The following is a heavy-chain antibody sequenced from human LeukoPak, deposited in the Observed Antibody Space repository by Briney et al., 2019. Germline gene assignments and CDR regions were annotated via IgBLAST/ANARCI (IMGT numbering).Heavy chain of an antibody. V-gene: IGHV3-33*01. J-gene: IGHJ5*02. CDR3: ARGGRGASNWTPYNWFDP. CDR2: VWYDGTIK. CDR1: GFNFTTYG. Sequence: PGGSLRLSCAASGFNFTTYGMHWVRQAPGKGLEWVALVWYDGTIKDYADSVKGRFTISRDNSKNTLFLQMSSLRAEDTALYYCARGGRGASNWTPYNWFDPWGQGTLVTVSS. D-gene: IGHD3/OR15-3a*01.